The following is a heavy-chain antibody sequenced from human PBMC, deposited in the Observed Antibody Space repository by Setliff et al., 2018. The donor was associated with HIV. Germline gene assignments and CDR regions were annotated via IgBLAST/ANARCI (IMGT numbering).Heavy chain of an antibody. V-gene: IGHV4-30-2*02. Sequence: PSETLSLTCAVSGGSIRSSGYSWSWIRQPPGKGLEWIGYISQSGSTYYNPSLKSRVTISVDRSKNQFSLKLTSVTPADTAVYYCARRSGAAVFYYFDYWGQGTLVTVSS. J-gene: IGHJ4*02. CDR2: ISQSGST. D-gene: IGHD6-13*01. CDR1: GGSIRSSGYS. CDR3: ARRSGAAVFYYFDY.